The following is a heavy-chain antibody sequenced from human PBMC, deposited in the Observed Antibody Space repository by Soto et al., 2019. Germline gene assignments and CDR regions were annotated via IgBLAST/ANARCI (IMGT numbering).Heavy chain of an antibody. Sequence: XGSLLLSCATSGLTFSNYAMSWVRQAPGGGLEWVSSMSGSSSTTYYADSVRGRFTISRDRSKNTLYLQMSSLRAEDTALYYCAKNQERELPRVIDFWGQGTLVTVSS. CDR2: MSGSSSTT. CDR1: GLTFSNYA. J-gene: IGHJ4*02. D-gene: IGHD1-7*01. V-gene: IGHV3-23*01. CDR3: AKNQERELPRVIDF.